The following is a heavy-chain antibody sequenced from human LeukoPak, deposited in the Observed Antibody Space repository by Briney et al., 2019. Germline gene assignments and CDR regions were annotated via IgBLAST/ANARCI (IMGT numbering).Heavy chain of an antibody. CDR2: ISGSGGST. V-gene: IGHV3-23*01. J-gene: IGHJ4*02. Sequence: GGSLRLSCAASGFTFSSYAMSWVRQAPGKGLEWVSAISGSGGSTYYADSAKGRFTISRDNSKNTLYLQMNSLRAEDTAVYYCAKVRETRYSSSWYYFDYWGQGTLVTVSS. CDR3: AKVRETRYSSSWYYFDY. D-gene: IGHD6-13*01. CDR1: GFTFSSYA.